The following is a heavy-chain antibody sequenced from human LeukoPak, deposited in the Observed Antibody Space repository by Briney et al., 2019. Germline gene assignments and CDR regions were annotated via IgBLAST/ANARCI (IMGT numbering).Heavy chain of an antibody. CDR1: GGSISSSSYY. J-gene: IGHJ2*01. CDR2: IDTSGNT. D-gene: IGHD6-13*01. V-gene: IGHV4-61*02. Sequence: SETLSLTCTVSGGSISSSSYYWSWIRQPAGKGLEWIGRIDTSGNTNYKPSLKSRVTMSVDTSKNQFSLKLSSVTAADTAVYYCARVSSSWYQDWYFDLWGRGTLVTVSS. CDR3: ARVSSSWYQDWYFDL.